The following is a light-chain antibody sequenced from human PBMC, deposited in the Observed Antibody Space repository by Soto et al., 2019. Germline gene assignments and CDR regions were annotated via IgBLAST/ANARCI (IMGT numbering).Light chain of an antibody. CDR3: SSYAANNRGYV. CDR1: SSDVGSSNY. J-gene: IGLJ1*01. CDR2: EVT. Sequence: QSALTQPPSASGSAGQSVTISCTGTSSDVGSSNYVSWYQQHPGTAPKLMIYEVTNRPSGFPDRFSGSRSGNTASLTVSGLQAEDEADYYCSSYAANNRGYVFGTGTKLTVL. V-gene: IGLV2-8*01.